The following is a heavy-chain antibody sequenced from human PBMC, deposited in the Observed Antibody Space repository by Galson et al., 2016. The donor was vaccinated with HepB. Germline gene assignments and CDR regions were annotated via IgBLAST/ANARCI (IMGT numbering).Heavy chain of an antibody. V-gene: IGHV5-51*01. D-gene: IGHD6-6*01. CDR3: ARSYSPSWAWEGDLDS. CDR1: GYKFSNYW. Sequence: QSGAEVKKPGASLKISCKGFGYKFSNYWIGWVRQMPDKTLEWMGIIYPADSDARYNPSFQGQVTLSADNSISTAYLQWSSLKASDPAIYYCARSYSPSWAWEGDLDSWGQGTLVTVSS. J-gene: IGHJ4*02. CDR2: IYPADSDA.